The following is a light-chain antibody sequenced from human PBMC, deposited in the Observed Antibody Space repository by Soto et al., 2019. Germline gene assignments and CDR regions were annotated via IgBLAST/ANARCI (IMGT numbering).Light chain of an antibody. CDR3: SSYTRSSTRV. V-gene: IGLV2-14*01. CDR2: EVS. Sequence: QSVLTQPASVSGSPGQSMTISCTGTSSDVGGYNYVSWYQQHPGKAPKLMIYEVSNRPSGVSNRFSGSTSGNTASLTISGLQAESEAEYYCSSYTRSSTRVFGGGTKLTVL. CDR1: SSDVGGYNY. J-gene: IGLJ3*02.